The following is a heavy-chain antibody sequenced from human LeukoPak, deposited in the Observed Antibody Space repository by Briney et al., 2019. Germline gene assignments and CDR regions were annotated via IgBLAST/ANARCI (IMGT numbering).Heavy chain of an antibody. CDR1: GYSFTNYW. CDR2: IYPGNSDI. D-gene: IGHD4-17*01. J-gene: IGHJ4*02. CDR3: ARWGTVTRFVVDY. V-gene: IGHV5-51*01. Sequence: GESLKISCKGSGYSFTNYWIGWVRQKPGKGLEWMGIIYPGNSDIRYSPTFHGQVTISADKSISTAYLQWRSLKASDTAMYYCARWGTVTRFVVDYWGQGTLVTVSS.